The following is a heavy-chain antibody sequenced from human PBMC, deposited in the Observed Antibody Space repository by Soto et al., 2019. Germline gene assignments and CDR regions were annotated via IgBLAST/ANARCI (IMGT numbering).Heavy chain of an antibody. CDR2: INAGNGNT. CDR3: ARMFGSSWPDWYFDL. D-gene: IGHD6-13*01. CDR1: GYTFTSYA. J-gene: IGHJ2*01. Sequence: ASVKVSCKASGYTFTSYAMHWVRQAPGQRLEWMGWINAGNGNTKYSQKFQGRVTITRDTSASTAYMELSSLRSEDTAVYYCARMFGSSWPDWYFDLWGRGTLVTVSS. V-gene: IGHV1-3*01.